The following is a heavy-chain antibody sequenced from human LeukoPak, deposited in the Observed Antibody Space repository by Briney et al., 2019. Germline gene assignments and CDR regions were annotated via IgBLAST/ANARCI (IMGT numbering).Heavy chain of an antibody. J-gene: IGHJ5*02. Sequence: PSETLSLTCAVYGGSFSGYYWSWIRQPPGKGLEWLGEINHSGSTNYNPSLKSRVTISVDTSKNQFSLKLSSVTAADTAVYYCARFPNYYDSSGFDPWGQGTLVTVSS. D-gene: IGHD3-22*01. V-gene: IGHV4-34*01. CDR1: GGSFSGYY. CDR3: ARFPNYYDSSGFDP. CDR2: INHSGST.